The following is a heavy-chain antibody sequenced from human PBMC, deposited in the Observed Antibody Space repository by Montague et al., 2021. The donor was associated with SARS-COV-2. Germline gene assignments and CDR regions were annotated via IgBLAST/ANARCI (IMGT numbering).Heavy chain of an antibody. J-gene: IGHJ6*02. V-gene: IGHV4-61*02. D-gene: IGHD4-17*01. CDR2: IYSSGST. Sequence: TLSLTCTVSGGSIRSGSYYWSWIRQPAGQGLEWIRRIYSSGSTNYNPSLKSRVTISVDTSKNQFSLKLSSVTAADTAVYYCARDYGDYSYYYGLDVWGQGTTVTVSS. CDR3: ARDYGDYSYYYGLDV. CDR1: GGSIRSGSYY.